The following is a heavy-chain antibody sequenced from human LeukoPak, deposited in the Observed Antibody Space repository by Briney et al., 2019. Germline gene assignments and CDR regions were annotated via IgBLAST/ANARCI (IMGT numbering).Heavy chain of an antibody. D-gene: IGHD3-9*01. CDR2: ISYSGST. Sequence: SETLSLTCAVSGGSISRYYWSWIRQPPGKGLEWIGYISYSGSTNYNPSLKSRVTILVDTSENQFSLKLSSVTAADTAVYHCARHWGNYNILTDYYSEYYFDYWGQGTLVTVSS. V-gene: IGHV4-59*08. CDR3: ARHWGNYNILTDYYSEYYFDY. CDR1: GGSISRYY. J-gene: IGHJ4*02.